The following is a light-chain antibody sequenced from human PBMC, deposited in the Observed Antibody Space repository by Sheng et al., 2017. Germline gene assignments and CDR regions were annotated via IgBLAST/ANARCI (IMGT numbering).Light chain of an antibody. Sequence: EIVLSQSPGTLSLSPGERATLSCRASQSVSRNLAWYQQKPGQAPRLLIYVASTRAPGVPARFSGSGSGTEFTLTITKLEPEDAAVYHCQQYGTSALTFGGGTKVETK. CDR1: QSVSRN. J-gene: IGKJ4*01. CDR2: VAS. CDR3: QQYGTSALT. V-gene: IGKV3-20*01.